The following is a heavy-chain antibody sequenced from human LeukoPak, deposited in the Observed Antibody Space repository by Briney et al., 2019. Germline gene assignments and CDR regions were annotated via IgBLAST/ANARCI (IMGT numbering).Heavy chain of an antibody. CDR3: AKVLGSSPPTHNYYYYGMDV. D-gene: IGHD6-13*01. J-gene: IGHJ6*02. CDR1: GGTFSSYA. V-gene: IGHV1-69*13. Sequence: ASVKVSCKASGGTFSSYAISWVRQAPGQGLEWMGGIIPIFGTANYAQKFQGRVTITADESTSTAYMELSSLRAEDTALYYCAKVLGSSPPTHNYYYYGMDVWGQGTTVTVSS. CDR2: IIPIFGTA.